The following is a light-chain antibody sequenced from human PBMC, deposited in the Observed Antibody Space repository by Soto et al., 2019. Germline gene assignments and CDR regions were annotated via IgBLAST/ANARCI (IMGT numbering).Light chain of an antibody. V-gene: IGKV3-15*01. CDR2: GPS. CDR3: QQYNSWPRT. CDR1: QSVSSD. J-gene: IGKJ1*01. Sequence: EIVMTQSPGTLSVSPGEGATLSCRASQSVSSDLAWIQQKPGQAPRLLIYGPSTRATGIPARFSGSGSGTEFTLTISSLQPEDFAVYSCQQYNSWPRTFGQGTKVEIK.